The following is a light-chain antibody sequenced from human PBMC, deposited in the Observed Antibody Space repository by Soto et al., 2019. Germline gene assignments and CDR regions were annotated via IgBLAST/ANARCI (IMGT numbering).Light chain of an antibody. J-gene: IGKJ4*01. CDR3: QKYNTAPALT. CDR1: QGISNY. V-gene: IGKV1-27*01. CDR2: AAS. Sequence: DIPMTQSPSSLSASVGDRVTITCRASQGISNYLAWYQQKSGKVPKLLIYAASTLQSGVPSRFSGSGSGTDFTLTISSLQPEDVATYYCQKYNTAPALTFGGGTKVEIK.